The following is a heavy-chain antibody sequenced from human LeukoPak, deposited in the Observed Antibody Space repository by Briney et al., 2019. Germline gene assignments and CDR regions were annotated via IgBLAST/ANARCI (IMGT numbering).Heavy chain of an antibody. D-gene: IGHD1-26*01. CDR2: ISWNSGSI. CDR1: GFTFDDYA. J-gene: IGHJ3*02. Sequence: GRSLRLSCAASGFTFDDYATHWVRQAPGEGLEWVSGISWNSGSIGYADSVKGRFTISRDNAKNSLYLQMNSLRAEDTALYYCAKGLQVGATEEDAFDIWGQGTMVTVSS. V-gene: IGHV3-9*01. CDR3: AKGLQVGATEEDAFDI.